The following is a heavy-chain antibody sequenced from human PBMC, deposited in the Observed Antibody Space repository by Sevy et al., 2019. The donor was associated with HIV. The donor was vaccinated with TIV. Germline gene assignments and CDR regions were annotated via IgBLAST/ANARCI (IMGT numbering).Heavy chain of an antibody. Sequence: GGSLRLSCAASGFTFSYYTMNWVRQAPGKGLEWVSSISSGSSYIFYADSMKGRFTVSRDNAMNSLFLQMNSLRDEDTALYYFARSTDYYDNSGYDSWGRGTLVTVSS. CDR2: ISSGSSYI. V-gene: IGHV3-21*03. D-gene: IGHD3-22*01. CDR1: GFTFSYYT. CDR3: ARSTDYYDNSGYDS. J-gene: IGHJ4*02.